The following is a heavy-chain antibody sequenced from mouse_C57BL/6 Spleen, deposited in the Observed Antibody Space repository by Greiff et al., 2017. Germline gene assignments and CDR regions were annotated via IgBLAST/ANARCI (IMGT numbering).Heavy chain of an antibody. CDR3: ARTHGYDGPSWFAY. CDR1: GYTFTSYW. V-gene: IGHV1-55*01. Sequence: QVQLQQPGAELVKPGASVKMSCKASGYTFTSYWITWVKQRPGQGLEWIGDIYPGSGSTNYNEKFKSKATLTVDTSSSTAYMQLSSLTSDDYAVYYCARTHGYDGPSWFAYWGQGTLVTVSA. CDR2: IYPGSGST. J-gene: IGHJ3*01. D-gene: IGHD2-2*01.